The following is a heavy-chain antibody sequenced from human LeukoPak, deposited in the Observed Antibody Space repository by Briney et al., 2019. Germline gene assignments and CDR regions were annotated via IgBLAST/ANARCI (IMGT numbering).Heavy chain of an antibody. CDR2: ISSSSSYI. J-gene: IGHJ6*04. Sequence: GGSLRLSCAASGFTFSSYSMNWVRQAPGKGLEWVSSISSSSSYIYYADSVKGRFTISRDNAKNSLYLQMNSLRAEDTDVYYCARDPAARLKEDVDVWGKGTTVTVSS. CDR3: ARDPAARLKEDVDV. CDR1: GFTFSSYS. D-gene: IGHD6-6*01. V-gene: IGHV3-21*01.